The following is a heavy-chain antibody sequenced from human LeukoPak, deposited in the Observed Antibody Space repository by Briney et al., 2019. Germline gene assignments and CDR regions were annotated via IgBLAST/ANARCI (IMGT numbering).Heavy chain of an antibody. V-gene: IGHV1-18*01. CDR3: ARDYGDIVVVVAATGHDAFDI. CDR2: ISAYNGNT. J-gene: IGHJ3*02. CDR1: GYTFTSYG. Sequence: GASVKVSCKASGYTFTSYGISWVRQAPGQGLEWMGWISAYNGNTNYAQKLQGRVTMTTDTSTSTAYMELRSLRSGDTAVYYCARDYGDIVVVVAATGHDAFDIWGQGTMVTVSS. D-gene: IGHD2-15*01.